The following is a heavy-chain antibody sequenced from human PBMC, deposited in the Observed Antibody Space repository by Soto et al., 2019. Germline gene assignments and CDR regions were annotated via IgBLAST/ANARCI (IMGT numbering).Heavy chain of an antibody. CDR3: TTDPGDYEDF. V-gene: IGHV3-15*01. D-gene: IGHD4-17*01. J-gene: IGHJ4*02. CDR2: IKNKADGGTT. CDR1: GITFTNAW. Sequence: EVQLVESGGDLVKPGGCLRLSCAASGITFTNAWMSWVRQAPGKGLEWVGRIKNKADGGTTDYAVPVRGRFTISRDDSKNTLFLQMNSLETEDTALYYCTTDPGDYEDFWGQGTLVTVSS.